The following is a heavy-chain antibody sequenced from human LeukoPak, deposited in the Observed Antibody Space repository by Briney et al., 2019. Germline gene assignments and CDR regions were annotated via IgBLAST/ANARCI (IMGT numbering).Heavy chain of an antibody. CDR2: ISDIGGST. CDR1: GFTFSSYA. Sequence: PGGSLRLSCAASGFTFSSYAMSWVRQAPGKGLEWVSSISDIGGSTYYADSVKGRFTISRDNSKNTLFLQMNSLRVEDTAVYYCARGMTTPDYWGQGTLVTVSS. J-gene: IGHJ4*02. D-gene: IGHD1-14*01. CDR3: ARGMTTPDY. V-gene: IGHV3-23*01.